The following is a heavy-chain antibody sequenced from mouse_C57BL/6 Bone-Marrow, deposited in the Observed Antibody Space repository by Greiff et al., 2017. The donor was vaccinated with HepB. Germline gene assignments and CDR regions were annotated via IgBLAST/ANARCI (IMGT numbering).Heavy chain of an antibody. Sequence: VKLMESGAELARPGASVKLSCKASGYTFTSYGISWVKQRTGQGLEWIGEIYPRSGNTYYNEKFKGKATLTADKSSSTAYMELRSLTSEDSAVYFCARSGTTVSDWGQGTTLTVSS. D-gene: IGHD1-1*01. J-gene: IGHJ2*01. CDR2: IYPRSGNT. CDR3: ARSGTTVSD. CDR1: GYTFTSYG. V-gene: IGHV1-81*01.